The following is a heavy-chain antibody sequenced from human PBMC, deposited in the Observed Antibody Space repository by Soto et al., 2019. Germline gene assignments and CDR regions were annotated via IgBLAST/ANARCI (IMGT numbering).Heavy chain of an antibody. V-gene: IGHV4-59*01. CDR2: IHFSGST. D-gene: IGHD3-22*01. CDR3: ARDPPSDSSGYYSGV. CDR1: GGSISSYY. Sequence: SETLSLTCTVSGGSISSYYWSWIRQPPGKGLEWIGYIHFSGSTNYNPSLKSRVTISVDTSKNQFSLRLSSVNAADTAVYYCARDPPSDSSGYYSGVWGQGTLVTVSS. J-gene: IGHJ4*02.